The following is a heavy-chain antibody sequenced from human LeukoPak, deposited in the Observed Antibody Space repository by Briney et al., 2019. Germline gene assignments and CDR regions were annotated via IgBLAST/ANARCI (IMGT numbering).Heavy chain of an antibody. D-gene: IGHD5-18*01. CDR1: GFTSSSYA. V-gene: IGHV3-23*01. Sequence: GGSLRLSCAASGFTSSSYAMSWVRQAPGKGLEWVSALSGSGGRTYYADSVKGRFTISRDNSKNTLYLQMNSLRAEDTAVEYCAKRVDPAIRYVGLYYYYGMDVWGQGTTVTVSS. J-gene: IGHJ6*02. CDR3: AKRVDPAIRYVGLYYYYGMDV. CDR2: LSGSGGRT.